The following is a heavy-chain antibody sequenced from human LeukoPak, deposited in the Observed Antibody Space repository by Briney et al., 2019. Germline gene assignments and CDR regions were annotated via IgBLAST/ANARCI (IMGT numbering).Heavy chain of an antibody. V-gene: IGHV1-24*01. J-gene: IGHJ3*02. CDR1: GYTLTELS. D-gene: IGHD2-2*01. Sequence: ASVKVSCKVSGYTLTELSMHWVRQAPGKGLEWMGGFDPEDGETIYAQKFQGRVTMTEDTSTDTAYMELSSLRYEDTAVYYCATGWIVVVPAATRNPNAFDIWGQGTMVTVSS. CDR2: FDPEDGET. CDR3: ATGWIVVVPAATRNPNAFDI.